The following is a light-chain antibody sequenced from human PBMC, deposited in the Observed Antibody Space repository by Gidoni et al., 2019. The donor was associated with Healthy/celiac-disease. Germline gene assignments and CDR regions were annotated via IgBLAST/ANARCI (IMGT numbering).Light chain of an antibody. V-gene: IGLV3-21*03. CDR2: DDS. Sequence: SYVLTQPPSVSVAPGKTDRITCGGNNIGSKSVHWYQQKPGQAPVLVVYDDSDRPSGIPERFSGSNSGNTATLTISRVEAWDESDYYCQVWDSSSDHWVFGGGTKLTVL. J-gene: IGLJ3*02. CDR1: NIGSKS. CDR3: QVWDSSSDHWV.